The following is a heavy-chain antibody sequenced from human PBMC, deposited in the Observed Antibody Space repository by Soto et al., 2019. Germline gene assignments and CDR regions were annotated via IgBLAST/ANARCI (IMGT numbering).Heavy chain of an antibody. Sequence: EVQLVESGGGLVQPGGSLRLSCAASGFTFSSYWMNWVRQAPGKGLGWVANIKQDGSEKYYVAPVKGRFTISRDNTKNSLYLQMNSLRAEDTAVYYCAREQLQVVIPNYWGQGTLVTVSS. D-gene: IGHD6-13*01. CDR1: GFTFSSYW. CDR3: AREQLQVVIPNY. CDR2: IKQDGSEK. J-gene: IGHJ4*02. V-gene: IGHV3-7*01.